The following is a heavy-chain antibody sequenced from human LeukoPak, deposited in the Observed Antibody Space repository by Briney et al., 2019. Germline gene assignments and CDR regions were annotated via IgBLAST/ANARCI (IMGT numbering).Heavy chain of an antibody. D-gene: IGHD3-3*01. CDR3: ARDDTIFGVVTKDYYYYYMDV. V-gene: IGHV4-4*07. CDR2: IYTSGST. CDR1: GGSISSYY. Sequence: SETLSLTCTVSGGSISSYYWSWIRQPAGKGLEWIGRIYTSGSTNYNPSLKSRVTMSVDTSKYQFSLKLSSVTAADTAVYYCARDDTIFGVVTKDYYYYYMDVWGKGTTVTVSS. J-gene: IGHJ6*03.